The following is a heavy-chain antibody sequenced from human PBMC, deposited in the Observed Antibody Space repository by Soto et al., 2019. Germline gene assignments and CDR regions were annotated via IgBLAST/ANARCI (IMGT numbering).Heavy chain of an antibody. V-gene: IGHV4-30-2*01. D-gene: IGHD4-17*01. CDR2: IYHSGST. Sequence: SETLSLTCAVSGGSISSGGYSWSWIRQPPGKGLECIGYIYHSGSTYYNPSLKSRVTISVDRSKNQLSLKLSSVTAADTAVYYCARGTTTVTTFAYWGQGTLVTVSS. CDR3: ARGTTTVTTFAY. CDR1: GGSISSGGYS. J-gene: IGHJ4*02.